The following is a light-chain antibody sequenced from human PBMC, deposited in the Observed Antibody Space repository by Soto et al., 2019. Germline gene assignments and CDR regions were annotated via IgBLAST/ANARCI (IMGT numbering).Light chain of an antibody. Sequence: DIQMTQSPSSLSASVGARVTITCRASQGISNYLAWYQQKPGKVPKLLIYAASTLQTGVPSRFSRSGSGTDFTLTISSLQPEDVATYYCQKYNSAPWTFGQGTKVEIK. CDR3: QKYNSAPWT. CDR1: QGISNY. V-gene: IGKV1-27*01. CDR2: AAS. J-gene: IGKJ1*01.